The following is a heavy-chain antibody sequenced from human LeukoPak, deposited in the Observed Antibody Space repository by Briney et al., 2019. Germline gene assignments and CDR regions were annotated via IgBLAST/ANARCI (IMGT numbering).Heavy chain of an antibody. CDR1: GFSVSNSY. J-gene: IGHJ4*02. CDR2: FYKGDST. V-gene: IGHV3-53*01. Sequence: GGSLRLSCAASGFSVSNSYMYWVRQAPGKGLEWVSFFYKGDSTYYAESVRGRFTISRDNSKNTLYLLMNSLILEDTAVYYCAREVVSSPSYFDSWGQGTLVTVSS. D-gene: IGHD2-15*01. CDR3: AREVVSSPSYFDS.